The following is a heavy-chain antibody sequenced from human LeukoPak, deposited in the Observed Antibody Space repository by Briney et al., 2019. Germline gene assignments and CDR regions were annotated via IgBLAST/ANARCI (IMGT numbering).Heavy chain of an antibody. D-gene: IGHD6-13*01. Sequence: SETLSLTCTVSGGSISSGGYYWSWIRQHPGKGLEWIGYIYYSGSTYYNPSLKSRVTISVDTSKNQFSLKLSSVTAAVTAVYYCARDGIAAAGIDYWGQGTLVTVSS. J-gene: IGHJ4*02. CDR3: ARDGIAAAGIDY. CDR2: IYYSGST. V-gene: IGHV4-31*03. CDR1: GGSISSGGYY.